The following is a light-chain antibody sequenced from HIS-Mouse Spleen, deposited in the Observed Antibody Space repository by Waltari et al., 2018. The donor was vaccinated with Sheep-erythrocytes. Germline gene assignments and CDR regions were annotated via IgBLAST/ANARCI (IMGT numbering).Light chain of an antibody. V-gene: IGKV1-6*01. J-gene: IGKJ2*02. CDR1: QGLIND. CDR3: LQDYYCPCT. Sequence: AIQMTQSPSSLSASVGDRVTITCRAIQGLINDLGWYQHKPGKDTRLLIYAASSLQSGVPSRFSGSGSGTEFTLTISSLQPEDVATYDCLQDYYCPCTVSQGTELGIK. CDR2: AAS.